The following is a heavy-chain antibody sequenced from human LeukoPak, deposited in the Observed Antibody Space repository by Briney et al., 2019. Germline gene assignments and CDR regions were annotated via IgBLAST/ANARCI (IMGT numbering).Heavy chain of an antibody. V-gene: IGHV3-30*18. J-gene: IGHJ4*02. CDR1: GFTFSSYG. D-gene: IGHD2-21*02. Sequence: GRSLRLSCAASGFTFSSYGMHWVRPAPGKGLEWVAVISYDGSNKYYADSVKGRFTISRDNSKNTLYLQMNSLRAEDTAVYYCAKVMVVTAILDYWGQGTLVTVSS. CDR2: ISYDGSNK. CDR3: AKVMVVTAILDY.